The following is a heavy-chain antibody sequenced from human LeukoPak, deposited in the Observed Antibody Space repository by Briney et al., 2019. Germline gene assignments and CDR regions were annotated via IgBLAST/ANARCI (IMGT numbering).Heavy chain of an antibody. J-gene: IGHJ6*03. D-gene: IGHD2-8*02. CDR2: IIPIFGTA. CDR3: AREFATTGGDYMDV. CDR1: GGTFSSYA. V-gene: IGHV1-69*13. Sequence: GASVKVSCKASGGTFSSYAISWVRQAPGQGLEWMGGIIPIFGTANYAQKFQGRVTITADESTSTAYMELSSLRSEDTAVYYCAREFATTGGDYMDVWGKGTTVTISS.